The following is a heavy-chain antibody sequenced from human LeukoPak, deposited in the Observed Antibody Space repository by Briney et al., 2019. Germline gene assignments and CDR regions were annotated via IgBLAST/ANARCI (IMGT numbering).Heavy chain of an antibody. V-gene: IGHV4-31*03. Sequence: SETLSLTCTVSGGSISSGGHFWSWIRQHPGKGLEWIGYIYYSGSTYYNPSLKSRVNMSVDTSKNQFSLRLNSVTAADTAVYYCTRDGPRSSGYPDTWGQGTRVTVSS. D-gene: IGHD3-22*01. CDR2: IYYSGST. J-gene: IGHJ5*02. CDR3: TRDGPRSSGYPDT. CDR1: GGSISSGGHF.